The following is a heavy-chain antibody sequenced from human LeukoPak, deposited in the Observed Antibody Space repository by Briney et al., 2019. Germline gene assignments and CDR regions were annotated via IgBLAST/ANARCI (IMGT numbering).Heavy chain of an antibody. CDR3: ARDPGYSYGEEFDY. CDR1: GYTFTGYY. J-gene: IGHJ4*02. Sequence: ASVKVSCKASGYTFTGYYMHWVRQAPGQGLEWMGGIIPIFGTANYAQKFQGRVTITADESTSTAYMELSSLRSEDTAVYYCARDPGYSYGEEFDYWGQGTLVTVSS. D-gene: IGHD5-18*01. V-gene: IGHV1-69*13. CDR2: IIPIFGTA.